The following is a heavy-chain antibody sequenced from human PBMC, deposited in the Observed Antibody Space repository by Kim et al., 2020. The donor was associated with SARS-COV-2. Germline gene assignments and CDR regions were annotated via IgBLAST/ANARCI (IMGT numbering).Heavy chain of an antibody. J-gene: IGHJ4*02. Sequence: YSGGSTYYADSVKGRFTISRDNSKNTLYLQMNSLRAEDTAVYYCATLFDYWGQGTLVTVSS. CDR3: ATLFDY. CDR2: YSGGST. V-gene: IGHV3-53*01.